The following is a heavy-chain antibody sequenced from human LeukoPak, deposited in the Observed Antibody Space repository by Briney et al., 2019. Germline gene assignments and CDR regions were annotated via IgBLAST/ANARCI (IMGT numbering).Heavy chain of an antibody. CDR3: AGLVGRYSSGLYYYYFDY. D-gene: IGHD3-22*01. V-gene: IGHV4-4*02. Sequence: SETLSLSCTVAGDSINSLDLWSWVRQPPGKGLEWIGEMYLSGTTHSNPSVKSRVTISIDKSKNQFFLNLSSVTAADTAVYYCAGLVGRYSSGLYYYYFDYWGQGTLVTVSS. CDR2: MYLSGTT. CDR1: GDSINSLDL. J-gene: IGHJ4*02.